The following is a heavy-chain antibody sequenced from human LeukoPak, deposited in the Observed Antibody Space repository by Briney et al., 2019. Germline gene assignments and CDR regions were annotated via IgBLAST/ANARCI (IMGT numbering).Heavy chain of an antibody. D-gene: IGHD3-22*01. CDR3: ARGARSYDSSGYYDGRAFDI. Sequence: SETLSLTCTVSGGSISSYYWSWIRQPPGKGLEWIGEINHSGSTNYNPSLKSRVTISVDTSKNQFSLKLSSVTAADTAVYYCARGARSYDSSGYYDGRAFDIWGQGTMVTVSS. J-gene: IGHJ3*02. CDR2: INHSGST. V-gene: IGHV4-34*01. CDR1: GGSISSYY.